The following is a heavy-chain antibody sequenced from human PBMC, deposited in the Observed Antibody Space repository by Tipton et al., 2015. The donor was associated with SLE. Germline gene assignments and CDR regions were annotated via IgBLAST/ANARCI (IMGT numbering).Heavy chain of an antibody. Sequence: TLSLTCTVSGGSIESGSYSWGWIRQPPGKGLEWIGSISYSGTTPYNQSLKGRVTISVHTSTNQFSLKLSSVTAADTAVYYCAARDYWSGHYSEWGQGTLVTVSS. J-gene: IGHJ4*02. CDR3: AARDYWSGHYSE. D-gene: IGHD3-3*01. CDR1: GGSIESGSYS. CDR2: ISYSGTT. V-gene: IGHV4-39*01.